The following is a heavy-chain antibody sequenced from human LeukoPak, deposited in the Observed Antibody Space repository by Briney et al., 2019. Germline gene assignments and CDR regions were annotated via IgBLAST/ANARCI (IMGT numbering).Heavy chain of an antibody. V-gene: IGHV3-15*01. J-gene: IGHJ4*02. CDR3: ARDPDGGYSYGYGTDY. D-gene: IGHD5-18*01. CDR2: IKSKTDGGTT. Sequence: GGSLRLSCAASGFTFSNAWMSWVRQAPGKGLEWVGRIKSKTDGGTTDYAAPVKGRFTISRDDSKNTLYLQMNSLKTEDTAVYYCARDPDGGYSYGYGTDYWGQGTLVTVSS. CDR1: GFTFSNAW.